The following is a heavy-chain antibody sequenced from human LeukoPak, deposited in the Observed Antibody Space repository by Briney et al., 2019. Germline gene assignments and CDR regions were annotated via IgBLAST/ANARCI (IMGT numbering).Heavy chain of an antibody. CDR1: GDSVSSNSAA. V-gene: IGHV6-1*01. Sequence: SQTLSLTCAISGDSVSSNSAAWNWIRQSPSGGLEWPGRTYYRSKWYNDYAVSVKSRVTINPDTSKNQFSLQLNSVTPEDTAVYYCAREASGDYDILAGYGYFAYWGQGTLVTVSS. CDR3: AREASGDYDILAGYGYFAY. CDR2: TYYRSKWYN. D-gene: IGHD3-9*01. J-gene: IGHJ4*02.